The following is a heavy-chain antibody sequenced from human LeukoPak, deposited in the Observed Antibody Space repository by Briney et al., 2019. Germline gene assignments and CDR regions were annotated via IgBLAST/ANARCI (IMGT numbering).Heavy chain of an antibody. V-gene: IGHV3-20*04. D-gene: IGHD3-22*01. CDR1: GFTFSTYW. CDR2: INWNGGST. Sequence: GGSLRLSCADSGFTFSTYWMSWVRQAPGKGLEWVSGINWNGGSTGYADSVKGRFTISRDNAKNSLYLQMNSLRAEDTALYYCARDQRYYDSSGSDAFDIWGQGTMVTVSS. J-gene: IGHJ3*02. CDR3: ARDQRYYDSSGSDAFDI.